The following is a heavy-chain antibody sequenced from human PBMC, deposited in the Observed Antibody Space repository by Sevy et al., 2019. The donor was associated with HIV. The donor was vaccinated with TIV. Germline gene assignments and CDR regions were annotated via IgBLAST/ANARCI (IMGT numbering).Heavy chain of an antibody. CDR3: TGVGMKGDV. V-gene: IGHV3-11*01. CDR2: ISTSSSVI. CDR1: GFTFSDYY. J-gene: IGHJ6*04. D-gene: IGHD1-26*01. Sequence: GGSLRLSCAASGFTFSDYYMSWIRQAPGKGLEWVSYISTSSSVIKYADSVKGRFTISRDNAKNSLYLQMNSLRAEDTAVYYCTGVGMKGDVWGKGTTVTVSS.